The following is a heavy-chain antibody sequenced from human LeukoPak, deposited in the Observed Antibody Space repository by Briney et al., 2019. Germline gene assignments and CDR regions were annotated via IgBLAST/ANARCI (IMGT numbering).Heavy chain of an antibody. D-gene: IGHD1-26*01. CDR2: ISWNSGSI. J-gene: IGHJ3*02. Sequence: GGSLRLSCAASGFTFDDYAMHWVRQAPGKGLEWVSGISWNSGSIGYADSVEGRFTISRDNAKNSLYLQMNSLRAEDMALYYCAKDMRWELLGNAFDIWGQGTMVTVSS. CDR1: GFTFDDYA. CDR3: AKDMRWELLGNAFDI. V-gene: IGHV3-9*03.